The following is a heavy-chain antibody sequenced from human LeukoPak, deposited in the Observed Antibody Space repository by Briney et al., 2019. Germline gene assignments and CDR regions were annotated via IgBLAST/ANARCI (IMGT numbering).Heavy chain of an antibody. J-gene: IGHJ4*02. CDR2: ISYDGSNK. CDR1: GFTFSSYG. CDR3: ARDPDSFDY. Sequence: PGGSLRLSCAASGFTFSSYGMHWVRQAPGTGLEWVAVISYDGSNKYYADSVKGRFTISRDNAKNSLYLQMNSLRAEDTAVYYCARDPDSFDYWGQGTLVTVSS. V-gene: IGHV3-30*03.